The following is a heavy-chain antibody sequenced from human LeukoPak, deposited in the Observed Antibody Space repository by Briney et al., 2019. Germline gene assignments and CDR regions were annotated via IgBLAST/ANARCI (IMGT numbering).Heavy chain of an antibody. Sequence: PSGTLSLTCAVSGGSISSSNWWSWVRQPPGKGLEWIGEIYHSGSTNYNPSLKSRVTISVDTSKNQFSLKLSSVTAADTAVYYCARGRVPAAPHAYYFDYWGQGTLVTVSS. D-gene: IGHD2-2*01. CDR2: IYHSGST. V-gene: IGHV4-4*02. J-gene: IGHJ4*02. CDR3: ARGRVPAAPHAYYFDY. CDR1: GGSISSSNW.